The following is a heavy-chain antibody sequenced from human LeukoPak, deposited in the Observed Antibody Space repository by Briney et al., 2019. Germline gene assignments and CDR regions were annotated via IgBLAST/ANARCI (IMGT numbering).Heavy chain of an antibody. CDR1: GGSISSYY. CDR2: IYYSGST. CDR3: ARGRYSGSYLGTFDY. J-gene: IGHJ4*02. D-gene: IGHD1-26*01. Sequence: SETLSLTCTVSGGSISSYYWSWIRQPPGKGLEWIGHIYYSGSTNYNPSLKSRVTVSVDTSKNQFSLKLNSVTAADTAVYYCARGRYSGSYLGTFDYWGQGTLVTVSS. V-gene: IGHV4-59*01.